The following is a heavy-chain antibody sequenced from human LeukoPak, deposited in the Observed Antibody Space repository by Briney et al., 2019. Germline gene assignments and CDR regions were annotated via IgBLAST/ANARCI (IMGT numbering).Heavy chain of an antibody. CDR1: GFTFSNYA. CDR2: ISGSGDST. Sequence: GGSLRLSCAASGFTFSNYAMSWVRRAPGKGLERVSAISGSGDSTYYADSVKGRFTISRDNSKNTLYLQMNSLRAEDTAVYYCAKDTTTVPDYFDYWGQGTLVTVSS. V-gene: IGHV3-23*01. CDR3: AKDTTTVPDYFDY. D-gene: IGHD4-17*01. J-gene: IGHJ4*02.